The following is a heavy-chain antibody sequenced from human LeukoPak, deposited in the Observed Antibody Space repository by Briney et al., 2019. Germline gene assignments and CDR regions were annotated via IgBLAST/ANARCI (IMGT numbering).Heavy chain of an antibody. CDR2: INWNGGST. D-gene: IGHD3-22*01. CDR1: GFTFSSYE. V-gene: IGHV3-20*04. CDR3: ARVKGNYDSSGYDDY. Sequence: GGSLRLSCAASGFTFSSYEMNWVRQAPGKGLEWVSGINWNGGSTGYADSVKGRFTISRDNAKNSLYLQMNSLRAEDTALYYCARVKGNYDSSGYDDYWGQGTLVTVSS. J-gene: IGHJ4*02.